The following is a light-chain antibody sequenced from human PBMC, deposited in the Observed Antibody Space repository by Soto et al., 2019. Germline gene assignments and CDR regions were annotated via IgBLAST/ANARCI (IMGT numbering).Light chain of an antibody. V-gene: IGKV3-20*01. Sequence: EIVWTQSPGTLSLSPGERATLSCRASQSVSSNYLAWYQQKPGQAPRLLIYGASSRATGIPDGFSGSGSGTDFTLTISRLEPEDLAVYYCQHYGRSAYTFGQGTTLEI. CDR1: QSVSSNY. CDR3: QHYGRSAYT. J-gene: IGKJ2*01. CDR2: GAS.